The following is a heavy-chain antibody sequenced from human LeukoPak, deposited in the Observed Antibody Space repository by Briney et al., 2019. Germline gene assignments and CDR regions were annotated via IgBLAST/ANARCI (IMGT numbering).Heavy chain of an antibody. CDR2: INPKSGAT. Sequence: ASVKVSCKTSGYTFTDYYLHWVRQAPGQGLQWMGWINPKSGATNYAQNFQGRVTTTGDTSLSTAYVELSRVTPDDTAVYYCARGRDEDYWGQGTLVTVS. J-gene: IGHJ4*02. CDR1: GYTFTDYY. CDR3: ARGRDEDY. V-gene: IGHV1-2*02.